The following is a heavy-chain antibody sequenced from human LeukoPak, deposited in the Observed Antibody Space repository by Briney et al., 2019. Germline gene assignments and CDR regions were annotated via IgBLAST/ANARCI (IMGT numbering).Heavy chain of an antibody. CDR1: GYSISSGYY. Sequence: SEILSLTCTVSGYSISSGYYWGWIRQPPGKGLEWIGSIYHSGSTYYNPSLKSRVTISVDTSKNQFSLKLSSETAADTAVYYCAKGSSSWLLRYYFDYWGQGTLVTVSS. CDR3: AKGSSSWLLRYYFDY. CDR2: IYHSGST. D-gene: IGHD6-13*01. J-gene: IGHJ4*02. V-gene: IGHV4-38-2*02.